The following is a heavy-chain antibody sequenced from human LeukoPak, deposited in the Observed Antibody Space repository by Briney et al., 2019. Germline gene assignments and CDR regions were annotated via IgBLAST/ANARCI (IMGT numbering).Heavy chain of an antibody. D-gene: IGHD6-19*01. J-gene: IGHJ4*02. CDR2: IWYDGSKK. CDR3: ARVYSSGWADFDY. Sequence: GGSLRLFCAASGFIFSNYGMHWVRQAPGKGLEWVAVIWYDGSKKYYADSVKGRFTISRDDSKNTLYLQMNSLRAEDTAVYYCARVYSSGWADFDYWGQGTLVSVSS. V-gene: IGHV3-33*01. CDR1: GFIFSNYG.